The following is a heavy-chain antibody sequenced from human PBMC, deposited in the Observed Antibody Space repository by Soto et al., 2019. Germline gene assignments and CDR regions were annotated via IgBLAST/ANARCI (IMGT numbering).Heavy chain of an antibody. Sequence: GASVKVSCKASGYTFTSYHITWVRQAPGQGLERMGWISAYNGNTNYAQKFQGRVTITRDTSASTAYVELSSLRSEDTAVYYCARDLGGWPDYWGQGTLVTVSS. CDR3: ARDLGGWPDY. CDR1: GYTFTSYH. J-gene: IGHJ4*02. V-gene: IGHV1-18*01. CDR2: ISAYNGNT. D-gene: IGHD2-15*01.